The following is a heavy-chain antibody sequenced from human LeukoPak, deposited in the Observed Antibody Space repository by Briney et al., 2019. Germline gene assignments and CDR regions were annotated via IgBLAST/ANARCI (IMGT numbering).Heavy chain of an antibody. D-gene: IGHD5-24*01. J-gene: IGHJ4*02. V-gene: IGHV5-51*01. Sequence: GESLKISCEGSGYSFTSYWIGWVRQVPGKGLEWMGIIYPGDSDTRYSPSFQGQVTISADKSISTAYLQSSSLKASDTAMYYCARTDRDGYNPYYFDYWGQGTLVTVSS. CDR2: IYPGDSDT. CDR3: ARTDRDGYNPYYFDY. CDR1: GYSFTSYW.